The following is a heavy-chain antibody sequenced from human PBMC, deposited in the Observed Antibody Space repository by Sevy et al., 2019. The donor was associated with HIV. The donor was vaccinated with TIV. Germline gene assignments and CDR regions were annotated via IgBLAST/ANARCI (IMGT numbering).Heavy chain of an antibody. V-gene: IGHV1-69*04. D-gene: IGHD3-22*01. CDR1: GGTFSSYA. CDR2: LIPILGIA. J-gene: IGHJ4*02. CDR3: ARDQGYYDSSGYYGYYDY. Sequence: ASVKVSCKASGGTFSSYAISWVRQAPGQGLEWMGRLIPILGIANYAQKFQGRVTITADKSTSTAYMELSSLRSEDTAVYYCARDQGYYDSSGYYGYYDYWVQGTLVTVSS.